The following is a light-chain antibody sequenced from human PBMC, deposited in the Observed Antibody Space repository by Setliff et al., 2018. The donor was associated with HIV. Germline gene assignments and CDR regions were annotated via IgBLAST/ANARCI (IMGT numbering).Light chain of an antibody. CDR3: GTWDSSLSAGV. J-gene: IGLJ2*01. Sequence: QSALTQPPSVSAAPGQKVTISCSGSSSNIGNNYVSWYQQLPGTAPKLLIYDNNKRPSKIPNRFSGSKSGTSATLGITGLQTGDEADYYCGTWDSSLSAGVFGGGTKGTVL. V-gene: IGLV1-51*01. CDR2: DNN. CDR1: SSNIGNNY.